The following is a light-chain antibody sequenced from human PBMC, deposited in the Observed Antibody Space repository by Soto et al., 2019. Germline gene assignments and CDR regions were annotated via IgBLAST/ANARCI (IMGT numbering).Light chain of an antibody. CDR3: SSYTNNNTVV. V-gene: IGLV2-14*01. J-gene: IGLJ2*01. CDR2: EVS. CDR1: SSDVGGYNY. Sequence: QSAPTQPASVSGSPGQSITISCSGTSSDVGGYNYVSWYQQHPGKAPKLMIYEVSNRPSGVSNRFSGSKSGNTASLIISGLQAADEADYHCSSYTNNNTVVFGGGTKLTVL.